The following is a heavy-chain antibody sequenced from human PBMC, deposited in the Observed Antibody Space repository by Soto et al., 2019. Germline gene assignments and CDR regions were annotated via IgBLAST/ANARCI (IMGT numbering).Heavy chain of an antibody. D-gene: IGHD3-22*01. V-gene: IGHV3-30*18. J-gene: IGHJ6*02. CDR2: ISYDGGNK. CDR1: GFTFSSYA. CDR3: AKDLVVLVTPYYGMDV. Sequence: QVQLVESGGGVVQPGRSLRLSCAASGFTFSSYAMHWVRQAPGKGLEWVVAISYDGGNKYYPDSLKGRFTISRDNSKTTLYLQMNSLRAEDTAVYYCAKDLVVLVTPYYGMDVWGQGTTVTVSS.